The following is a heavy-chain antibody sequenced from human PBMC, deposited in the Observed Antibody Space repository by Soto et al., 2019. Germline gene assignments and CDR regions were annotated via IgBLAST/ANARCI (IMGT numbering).Heavy chain of an antibody. J-gene: IGHJ4*02. CDR2: ISGSGGST. D-gene: IGHD6-13*01. Sequence: PGGSLRLSCAASALTFKSYAMSWVRQAPGKGLEWVSAISGSGGSTYYADSVKGRFTVSRDNSKNMLYLQMSSLRAEDTAVYYCAKDPIAATGLYFDYWGQGRLVTVSS. V-gene: IGHV3-23*01. CDR3: AKDPIAATGLYFDY. CDR1: ALTFKSYA.